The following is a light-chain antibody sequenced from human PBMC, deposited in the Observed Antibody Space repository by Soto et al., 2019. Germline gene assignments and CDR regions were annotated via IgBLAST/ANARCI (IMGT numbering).Light chain of an antibody. J-gene: IGKJ1*01. CDR3: RQRRYRPVT. Sequence: EIVLTQSPAILSMSPGERATRSCMASQSVSSYFAWYQQKPVQAPSRLIYDSSNRATGVTARFSGSESGTDITLTISSLEPEDFAVYYCRQRRYRPVTFGQETPVEVK. CDR2: DSS. V-gene: IGKV3-11*01. CDR1: QSVSSY.